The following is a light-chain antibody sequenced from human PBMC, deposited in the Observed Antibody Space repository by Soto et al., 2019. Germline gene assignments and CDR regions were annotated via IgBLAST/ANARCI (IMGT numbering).Light chain of an antibody. V-gene: IGKV3-11*01. J-gene: IGKJ4*01. Sequence: IVLTQSPATLSLSPGDTATLSCRASQSVDIYLGWYQQQAGQAPSLLIYDAINRATGIPARFSGSGSGTDFTLTISSLEPEEFAIYYCQQRINWPITFSRGTKVEI. CDR2: DAI. CDR3: QQRINWPIT. CDR1: QSVDIY.